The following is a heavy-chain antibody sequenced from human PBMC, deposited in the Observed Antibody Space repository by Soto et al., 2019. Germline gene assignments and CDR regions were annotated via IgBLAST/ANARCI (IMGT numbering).Heavy chain of an antibody. D-gene: IGHD6-19*01. J-gene: IGHJ6*02. V-gene: IGHV1-8*01. CDR3: ASPPSGWYRMDV. Sequence: GASVKVSCKASGYTFTSYDINWVRQATGQGLEWMGWMNPNSGNTGYAQKFQGRVTMTRNTSISTAYMELSSLRSEDTAVYYCASPPSGWYRMDVWGQGTTVTVSS. CDR1: GYTFTSYD. CDR2: MNPNSGNT.